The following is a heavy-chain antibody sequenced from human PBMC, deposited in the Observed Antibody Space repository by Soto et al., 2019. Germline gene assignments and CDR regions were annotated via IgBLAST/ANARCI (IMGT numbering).Heavy chain of an antibody. D-gene: IGHD3-16*02. CDR1: GGTFSSYA. V-gene: IGHV1-69*13. CDR3: SSGVIVTRYDY. Sequence: SVKVSCKASGGTFSSYAISWLRQAPGQGLEWMGGIIPIFGTANYAQKFQGRVTITADESTSTAYMELSSLRSEDTAVYYCSSGVIVTRYDYWGQGTLVTVSS. J-gene: IGHJ4*02. CDR2: IIPIFGTA.